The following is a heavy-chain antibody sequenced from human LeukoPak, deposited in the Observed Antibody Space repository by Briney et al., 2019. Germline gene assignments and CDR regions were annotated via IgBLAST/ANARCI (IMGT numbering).Heavy chain of an antibody. D-gene: IGHD2-15*01. CDR2: ISSSGSTI. Sequence: GGSLRLSCAASGFTFSSYEMNWVRQAPGKGLEWVSYISSSGSTIYYADSVKGRFTISRDNAKNSLYLQMNSLRAEDTAVYYCARVGCSGGSCRFGSYFDYWGQGTLVTVSS. CDR3: ARVGCSGGSCRFGSYFDY. V-gene: IGHV3-48*03. J-gene: IGHJ4*02. CDR1: GFTFSSYE.